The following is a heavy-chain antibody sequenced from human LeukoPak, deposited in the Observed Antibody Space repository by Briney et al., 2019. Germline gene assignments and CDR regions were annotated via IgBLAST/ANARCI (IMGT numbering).Heavy chain of an antibody. J-gene: IGHJ5*02. CDR1: GFTFSSYA. V-gene: IGHV3-23*01. Sequence: GGSLRLSCAASGFTFSSYAMSWVRQAPGKGLEWVSAISGSGGSTYYADSVKGRFTISRDNSKNTLYLQMNSLRAEDTAEYYWAKGQCCSSSCARFDPWGQGTLVTVSS. D-gene: IGHD2-2*01. CDR2: ISGSGGST. CDR3: AKGQCCSSSCARFDP.